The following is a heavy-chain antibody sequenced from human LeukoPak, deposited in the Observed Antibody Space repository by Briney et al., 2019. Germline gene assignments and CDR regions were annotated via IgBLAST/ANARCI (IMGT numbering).Heavy chain of an antibody. CDR2: INQDASEI. Sequence: GGSLRLSCAASGFTFSTYWMIWYRQAPGKGLEWVGNINQDASEINYVDSVRGRFTISRDNAKNSLHLQMNSLRAEDTAVYYCATDRDNSDWQKRFDSWGQGTLVTVSS. CDR3: ATDRDNSDWQKRFDS. J-gene: IGHJ4*02. V-gene: IGHV3-7*01. CDR1: GFTFSTYW. D-gene: IGHD2-21*02.